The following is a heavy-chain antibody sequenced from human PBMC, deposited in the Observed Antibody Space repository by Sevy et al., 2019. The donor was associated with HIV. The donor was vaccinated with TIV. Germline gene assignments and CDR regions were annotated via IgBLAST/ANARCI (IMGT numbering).Heavy chain of an antibody. D-gene: IGHD4-17*01. V-gene: IGHV3-64D*06. Sequence: GGSLRLSCSASGFTLSSYGMHWVRQAPAKGLEYVSAISSDGGSTDYAVSVKGRFTISRDNSKNTLYLQMSSLRAEDTAVYYCVKSLPTVTRFDYWGQGTLVTVSS. J-gene: IGHJ4*02. CDR1: GFTLSSYG. CDR3: VKSLPTVTRFDY. CDR2: ISSDGGST.